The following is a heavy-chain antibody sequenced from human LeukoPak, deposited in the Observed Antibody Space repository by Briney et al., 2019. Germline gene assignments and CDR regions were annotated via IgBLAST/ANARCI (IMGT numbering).Heavy chain of an antibody. CDR1: GYTFTSYG. CDR2: ISAYKGNT. V-gene: IGHV1-18*01. CDR3: ARVPTPRFYYYYYMDV. D-gene: IGHD2-15*01. J-gene: IGHJ6*03. Sequence: GASVKVSCKASGYTFTSYGISWVRQAPGQGLEWMGWISAYKGNTNYAQKLQGRVTMTTDTSTSTAYMELRSLRSDDTAVYYCARVPTPRFYYYYYMDVWGKGTTVTVSS.